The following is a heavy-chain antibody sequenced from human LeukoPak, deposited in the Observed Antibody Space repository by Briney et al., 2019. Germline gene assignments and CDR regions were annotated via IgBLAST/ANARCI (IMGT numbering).Heavy chain of an antibody. V-gene: IGHV4-39*07. CDR1: GGSVSSTSYY. J-gene: IGHJ4*02. CDR3: AYNRNFALDN. D-gene: IGHD1-14*01. CDR2: VYYSGST. Sequence: SETLSLTCIVSGGSVSSTSYYWGWIRQPPGKGLEWIGTVYYSGSTYYNPSLKSRVTISVDTSKNRFSLKLSSVTAADTAVYYCAYNRNFALDNWGQGTLVTVSS.